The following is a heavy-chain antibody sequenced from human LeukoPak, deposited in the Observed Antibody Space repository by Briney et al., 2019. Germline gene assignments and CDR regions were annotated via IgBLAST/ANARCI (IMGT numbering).Heavy chain of an antibody. Sequence: SETLSLTCTVSGNSISSGDNYWSWIRQPAGKGLEWIGRIYTSGSTNYNPSLKSRVTISGDTSKNQFSLRLSSVTAADTAVYYCARDGGYNYGYDYYYMDVWGKGTTVTISS. CDR1: GNSISSGDNY. J-gene: IGHJ6*03. V-gene: IGHV4-61*02. CDR2: IYTSGST. D-gene: IGHD5-18*01. CDR3: ARDGGYNYGYDYYYMDV.